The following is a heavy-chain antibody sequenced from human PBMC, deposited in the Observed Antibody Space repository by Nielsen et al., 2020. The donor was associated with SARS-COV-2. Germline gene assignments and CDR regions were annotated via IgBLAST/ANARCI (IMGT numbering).Heavy chain of an antibody. Sequence: GGSLRLSCTASGFTFSTYAMSWVRQAPGKGLEWLSIISASSGTIYYADSVKGRFTISRDNSRNTLYLQLNSLRAEDTAVYYCAKMLQIYKHQEEVFGYWGQGSLVTVSS. CDR3: AKMLQIYKHQEEVFGY. V-gene: IGHV3-23*01. CDR1: GFTFSTYA. D-gene: IGHD1-1*01. CDR2: ISASSGTI. J-gene: IGHJ4*02.